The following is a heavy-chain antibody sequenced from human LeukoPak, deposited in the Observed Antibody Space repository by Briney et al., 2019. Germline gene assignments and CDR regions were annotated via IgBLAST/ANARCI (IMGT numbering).Heavy chain of an antibody. V-gene: IGHV1-3*01. Sequence: ASVKVSCKASGYTFTSYAMHWVRQAPGQRLEWMGWINAGNGNTKYSQKFQGRVTITRDTSASTAYMELSSLRPEVTAVYYCARTGPSLPFDYWGQGTLVIVSS. CDR3: ARTGPSLPFDY. CDR2: INAGNGNT. J-gene: IGHJ4*02. CDR1: GYTFTSYA.